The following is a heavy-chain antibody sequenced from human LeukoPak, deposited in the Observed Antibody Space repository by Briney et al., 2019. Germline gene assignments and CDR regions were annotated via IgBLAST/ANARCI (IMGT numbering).Heavy chain of an antibody. J-gene: IGHJ4*02. CDR3: ARARDYGDYAVDY. CDR2: INPNSGGT. CDR1: GYTFTGYY. D-gene: IGHD4-17*01. Sequence: ASVKVSCKASGYTFTGYYMHWVRQAPGQGLEWMGWINPNSGGTNYAQKFQGSVTMTRDTSISTAYMELSRLRSDDTAVYYCARARDYGDYAVDYWGQGTLVTVSS. V-gene: IGHV1-2*02.